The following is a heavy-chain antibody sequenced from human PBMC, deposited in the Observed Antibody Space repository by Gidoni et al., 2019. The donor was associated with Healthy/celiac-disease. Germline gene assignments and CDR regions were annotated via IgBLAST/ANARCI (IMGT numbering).Heavy chain of an antibody. CDR2: IYTSGST. Sequence: QVQLQESGPGLVKPSQTLSLTCTVSGGSISSGSYYWSWIRQPAGKGLEWIGRIYTSGSTNYNPSLKSRVTISVDTSKNQFSLKLSSVTAADTAVYYCARGRVRGIDYWGQGTLVTVSS. CDR1: GGSISSGSYY. CDR3: ARGRVRGIDY. D-gene: IGHD3-16*01. V-gene: IGHV4-61*02. J-gene: IGHJ4*02.